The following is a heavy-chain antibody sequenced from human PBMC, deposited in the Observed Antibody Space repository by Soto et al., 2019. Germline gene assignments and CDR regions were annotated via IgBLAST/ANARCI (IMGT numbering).Heavy chain of an antibody. Sequence: QVQLVQSGAEVKKPGASVKVSCKASGYTFINYGISWVRQAPGQGLEWMGWISAYNGNTNYAQKLQGRVTMTTDTSTSTAYKELRSLRSDDTAVYYCARDVRATYDFWSVDWFDPWGQGTLVTVSS. CDR3: ARDVRATYDFWSVDWFDP. D-gene: IGHD3-3*01. J-gene: IGHJ5*02. CDR2: ISAYNGNT. CDR1: GYTFINYG. V-gene: IGHV1-18*01.